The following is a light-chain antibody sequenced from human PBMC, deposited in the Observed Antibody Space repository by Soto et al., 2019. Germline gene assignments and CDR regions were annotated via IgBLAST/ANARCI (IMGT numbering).Light chain of an antibody. CDR2: GAS. V-gene: IGKV3D-15*01. CDR3: QQYNNWPRAT. CDR1: QSVAANY. J-gene: IGKJ4*01. Sequence: EIVMTQSPATLSVSPGERATLSCRASQSVAANYLAWYQQKRGQAPRLLIYGASSRATGIPARFSGSGSGTEFNLTISSLQSEDFGVYYCQQYNNWPRATFGGGTKVDIK.